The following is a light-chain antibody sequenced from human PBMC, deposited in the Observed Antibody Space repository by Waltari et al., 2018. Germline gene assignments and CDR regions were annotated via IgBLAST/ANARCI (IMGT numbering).Light chain of an antibody. J-gene: IGLJ3*02. V-gene: IGLV2-14*01. Sequence: QSALTQPASVSGSPGQSITISCTGTSSDVGGYNYVSWYQQHPGIAPKLMIYEVSNRPSGVSNRCSGSKSGNTASLTISGLQAEDEADYYCISYTSSSTWVFGGGTKLTVL. CDR3: ISYTSSSTWV. CDR1: SSDVGGYNY. CDR2: EVS.